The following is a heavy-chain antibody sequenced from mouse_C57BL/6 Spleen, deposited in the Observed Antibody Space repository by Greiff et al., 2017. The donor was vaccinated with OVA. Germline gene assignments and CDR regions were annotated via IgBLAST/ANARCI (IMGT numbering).Heavy chain of an antibody. D-gene: IGHD6-1*01. V-gene: IGHV1-39*01. Sequence: EVQLQQSGPELVKPGASVKISCKASGYSFTDYYMNWVKQSNGKSLEWIGVINPNYGTTSYNQKFKGKATLTVDKPSSTAYMQLSSLTSEDSAVYYCSRTRLRGFDYWGQGTTLTVSS. CDR1: GYSFTDYY. CDR3: SRTRLRGFDY. CDR2: INPNYGTT. J-gene: IGHJ2*01.